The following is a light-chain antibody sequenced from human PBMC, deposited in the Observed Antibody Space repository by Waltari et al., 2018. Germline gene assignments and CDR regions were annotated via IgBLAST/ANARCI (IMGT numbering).Light chain of an antibody. CDR2: GAS. J-gene: IGKJ1*01. CDR1: HSVNSNY. Sequence: EIVLTQSPGTLSLSPGDRATLSCRASHSVNSNYLAWYQQKTGQAPRLLIYGASRRATDIPDRFTAGGSGTDFTLTISRLEPEDFAVYFCQHYGTSPRGTLGQGTRVEIK. V-gene: IGKV3-20*01. CDR3: QHYGTSPRGT.